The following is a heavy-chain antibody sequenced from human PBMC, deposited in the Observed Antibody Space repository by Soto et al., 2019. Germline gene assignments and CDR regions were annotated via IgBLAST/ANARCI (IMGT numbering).Heavy chain of an antibody. J-gene: IGHJ6*02. Sequence: QIQLVQSGAEVKKPGASVKVSCKASGYTFTSYGISWVRQAPGQGLEWMGWISAYNGNTNYAQKLQGRVTMTTDTSTSTAYMELRSLRSDDTAVYYCASLYSSGPRGYGMDVWGQGTTVTVSS. CDR2: ISAYNGNT. CDR3: ASLYSSGPRGYGMDV. V-gene: IGHV1-18*04. D-gene: IGHD6-19*01. CDR1: GYTFTSYG.